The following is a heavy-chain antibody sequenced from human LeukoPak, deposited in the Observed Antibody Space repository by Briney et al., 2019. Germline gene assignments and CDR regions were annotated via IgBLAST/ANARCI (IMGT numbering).Heavy chain of an antibody. J-gene: IGHJ5*02. CDR2: IYYSGST. CDR3: ASYYDSSGTEGWFDP. V-gene: IGHV4-59*08. Sequence: SETLSLTCTVSGGSISSYYWSWIRQPPGKGLEWIGYIYYSGSTNYNPSLKSRVTISVDTSKNQFSLKLSSVTAADTAVYYCASYYDSSGTEGWFDPWGQGTLVTVSS. D-gene: IGHD3-22*01. CDR1: GGSISSYY.